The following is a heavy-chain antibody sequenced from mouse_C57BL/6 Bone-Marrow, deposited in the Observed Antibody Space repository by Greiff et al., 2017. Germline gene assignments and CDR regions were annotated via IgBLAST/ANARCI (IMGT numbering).Heavy chain of an antibody. D-gene: IGHD2-4*01. CDR1: GYTFTDYN. CDR3: ARNYDRYHSAGIAY. CDR2: INPDNGGT. Sequence: VQLQQSGPELVKPGASVKIPCKASGYTFTDYNMDWVKQSPGKSLEWIGDINPDNGGTIYNQKFKGKATLTVDKSSNTAYMQLRSLTSEDPAFYYCARNYDRYHSAGIAYWGQGTLVTVS. V-gene: IGHV1-18*01. J-gene: IGHJ3*01.